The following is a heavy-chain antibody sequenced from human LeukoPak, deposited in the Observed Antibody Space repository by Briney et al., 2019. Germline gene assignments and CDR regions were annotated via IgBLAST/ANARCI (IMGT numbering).Heavy chain of an antibody. CDR2: IYYSGST. V-gene: IGHV4-39*01. J-gene: IGHJ4*02. CDR3: ARQEAGTDY. CDR1: GGSISSSTYY. Sequence: SETLSLTCTVSGGSISSSTYYWGWIRQPPGKGLEWIGSIYYSGSTYYNPSLKSRVTISVDTSKNQSSLKLSSATAADTAVYYCARQEAGTDYWGQGTLVTVSS. D-gene: IGHD6-19*01.